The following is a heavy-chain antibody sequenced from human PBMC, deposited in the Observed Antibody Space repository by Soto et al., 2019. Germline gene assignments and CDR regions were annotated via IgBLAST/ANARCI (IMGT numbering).Heavy chain of an antibody. CDR2: IFSSGST. Sequence: SETLSLTCTVSGGSISNYCWSWIRRPPGKGLQWIGYIFSSGSTNYNPSLKSRVTISVDTSKNQFSLNLSSVTAADTAVYYCARSFGVVTDFDYWGQGTPVTVSS. J-gene: IGHJ4*02. CDR1: GGSISNYC. CDR3: ARSFGVVTDFDY. V-gene: IGHV4-59*08. D-gene: IGHD3-3*01.